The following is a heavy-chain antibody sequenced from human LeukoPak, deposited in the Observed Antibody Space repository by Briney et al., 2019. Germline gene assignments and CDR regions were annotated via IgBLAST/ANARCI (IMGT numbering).Heavy chain of an antibody. D-gene: IGHD1-26*01. CDR1: GVSISSYY. CDR2: IYTSGST. J-gene: IGHJ5*02. CDR3: ARVGYSGSTTGIDP. Sequence: SETLSLTCTVSGVSISSYYWSWIRQPAGKGLEWIGRIYTSGSTNYNPSLKSRVTMSVDTSKNQFSLKLSSVTAADTAVYYCARVGYSGSTTGIDPWGPGTLVTVSS. V-gene: IGHV4-4*07.